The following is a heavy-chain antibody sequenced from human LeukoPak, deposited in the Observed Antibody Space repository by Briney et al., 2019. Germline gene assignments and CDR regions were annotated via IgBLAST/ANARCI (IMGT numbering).Heavy chain of an antibody. J-gene: IGHJ4*02. Sequence: GGSLRLSCAASGFTFDDYAMHWVRQAPGKGLEWVSLISWDGGSTYYADSVKGRFTISRDNSKNSLYLQMNSLRAEDTALYYCAKVDITSGWPDYWGQGTLVTVSS. CDR2: ISWDGGST. CDR3: AKVDITSGWPDY. CDR1: GFTFDDYA. D-gene: IGHD6-19*01. V-gene: IGHV3-43D*03.